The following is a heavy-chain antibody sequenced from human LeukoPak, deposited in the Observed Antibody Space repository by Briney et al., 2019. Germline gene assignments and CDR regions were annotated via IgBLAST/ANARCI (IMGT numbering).Heavy chain of an antibody. CDR3: ARVLSTKRSYYFDY. J-gene: IGHJ4*02. CDR2: IIPIFGTA. Sequence: ASVKVSCKASGGTFSKYTISWVRQAPGQGLEWLGGIIPIFGTAHYAQKFQGRVTITADKSTNTAYMEVSSLRSEDTAVYYCARVLSTKRSYYFDYWGQGTLVTVSS. CDR1: GGTFSKYT. V-gene: IGHV1-69*06.